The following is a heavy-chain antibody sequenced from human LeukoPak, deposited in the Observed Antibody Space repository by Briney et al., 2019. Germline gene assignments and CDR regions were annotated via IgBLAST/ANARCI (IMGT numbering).Heavy chain of an antibody. D-gene: IGHD5-18*01. Sequence: GGSLRLSCAASGFTFSSYSMNWVRQAPGKGLEWVSSISSSSSYIYYADSVKGRFTISRDNAKNSLYLQMNSLRAEDTAVYYCARDLDTAMGLDYWAREPWSPSPQ. CDR1: GFTFSSYS. CDR3: ARDLDTAMGLDY. V-gene: IGHV3-21*01. CDR2: ISSSSSYI. J-gene: IGHJ4*02.